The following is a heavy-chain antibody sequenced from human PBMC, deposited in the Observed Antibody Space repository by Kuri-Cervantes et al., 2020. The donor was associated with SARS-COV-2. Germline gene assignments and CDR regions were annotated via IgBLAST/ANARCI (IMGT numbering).Heavy chain of an antibody. Sequence: GSLRLSCTVSGGSISSGSYYWSWIRQPPGKGLEWIGEIYHSGSTNYNPSLKSRVTISVDKSKNQFSLKLSSVTAADTAVYYCAKTPGYSYGALYFDYWGQGTLVTVSS. D-gene: IGHD5-18*01. CDR2: IYHSGST. J-gene: IGHJ4*02. CDR1: GGSISSGSYY. V-gene: IGHV4-61*05. CDR3: AKTPGYSYGALYFDY.